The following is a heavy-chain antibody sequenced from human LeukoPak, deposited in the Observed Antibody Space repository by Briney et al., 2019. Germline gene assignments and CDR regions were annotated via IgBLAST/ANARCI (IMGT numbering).Heavy chain of an antibody. J-gene: IGHJ2*01. D-gene: IGHD6-6*01. V-gene: IGHV4-61*01. CDR2: IYYSGST. Sequence: SETLSLTCTVSGASVSSGSSYWTWIRQPPGKGLERIGYIYYSGSTHYNPSLKSRVTLSVDRSKNQFSLKLTSVTAADTAVYYCANRGSIADWYFGLWGRGTLVTVSS. CDR3: ANRGSIADWYFGL. CDR1: GASVSSGSSY.